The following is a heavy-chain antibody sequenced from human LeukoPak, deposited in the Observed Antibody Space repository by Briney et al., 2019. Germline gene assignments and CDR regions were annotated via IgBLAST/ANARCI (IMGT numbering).Heavy chain of an antibody. Sequence: SETLSLTCTVSGGSISSSSYYWGWIRQPPGKGLEWIGSIYYNGSTYYNPSLKSRVTISVDTSKNQFSLKLSSVTAADTAVYYCARHRGGNGYYYYGMDVWGQGTTVTVSS. V-gene: IGHV4-39*01. CDR1: GGSISSSSYY. CDR2: IYYNGST. CDR3: ARHRGGNGYYYYGMDV. D-gene: IGHD4-23*01. J-gene: IGHJ6*02.